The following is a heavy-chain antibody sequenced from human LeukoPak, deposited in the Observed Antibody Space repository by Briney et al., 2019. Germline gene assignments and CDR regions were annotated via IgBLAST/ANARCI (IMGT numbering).Heavy chain of an antibody. Sequence: ASVKVSCKAPGYTFTSYGISWVRQAPGQGLEWMGWISAYNGNTNYAQKLQGRVTMTTDTSTSTAYMELRSLRSDDTAVYYCARAERELLRFGAFDIWGQGTMVTVSS. D-gene: IGHD1-26*01. CDR2: ISAYNGNT. J-gene: IGHJ3*02. CDR3: ARAERELLRFGAFDI. CDR1: GYTFTSYG. V-gene: IGHV1-18*01.